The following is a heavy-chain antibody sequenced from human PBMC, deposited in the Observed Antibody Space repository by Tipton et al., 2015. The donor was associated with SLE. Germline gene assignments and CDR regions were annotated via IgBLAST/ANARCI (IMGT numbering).Heavy chain of an antibody. Sequence: SLRLSCAASGFTFSSYNMNWVRQAPGKGLEWVSYISSSGSTIYYADSVKGRFTISRDNAKNSLYLQMNSLRAEDTAVYYCARENDFWSGYSFFDYWGQGTLVTVSS. V-gene: IGHV3-48*03. CDR3: ARENDFWSGYSFFDY. CDR2: ISSSGSTI. CDR1: GFTFSSYN. J-gene: IGHJ4*02. D-gene: IGHD3-3*01.